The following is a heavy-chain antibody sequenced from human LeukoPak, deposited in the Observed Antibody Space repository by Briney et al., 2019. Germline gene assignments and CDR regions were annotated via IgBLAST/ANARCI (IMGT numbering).Heavy chain of an antibody. V-gene: IGHV3-21*01. CDR3: ARDAREVPAAIPYYYYYMYV. J-gene: IGHJ6*03. Sequence: GGSLRFSCAASGFTFSSYSMNWVRQAPGQGLEWFSSTSSSSSYIYYADSVKGLFTISRDNAKNPLYLQMNSLRAEEAAVYYCARDAREVPAAIPYYYYYMYVWGKETTVTVSS. CDR2: TSSSSSYI. CDR1: GFTFSSYS. D-gene: IGHD2-2*01.